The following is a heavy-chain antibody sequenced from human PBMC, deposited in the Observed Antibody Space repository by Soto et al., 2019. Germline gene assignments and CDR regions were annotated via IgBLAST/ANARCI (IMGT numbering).Heavy chain of an antibody. J-gene: IGHJ3*02. CDR1: GVTFSSYA. D-gene: IGHD2-21*02. CDR2: IIPIFGTA. V-gene: IGHV1-69*13. Sequence: WASVKVSCKASGVTFSSYAISWVRQAPGQGLEWMGGIIPIFGTANYAQKFQGRVTITADESTSTAYMELSSLRSEDTAVYYCARESRGGFYCGGDCARDAFDIWGQGTMVTVSS. CDR3: ARESRGGFYCGGDCARDAFDI.